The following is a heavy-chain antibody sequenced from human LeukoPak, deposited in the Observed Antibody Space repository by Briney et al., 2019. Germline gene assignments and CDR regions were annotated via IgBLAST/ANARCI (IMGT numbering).Heavy chain of an antibody. CDR1: GYSISSGYY. J-gene: IGHJ5*02. Sequence: SETLSLTCAVSGYSISSGYYWGWIRQPPGKGLEWIGGIYHSGSTYYNPSLKSRVTISVDTSKNQFSLKLSSVTAADTAVYYCARQSSRDQIYDFWSGYYTRWFDPWGQGTLATVSS. V-gene: IGHV4-38-2*01. D-gene: IGHD3-3*01. CDR2: IYHSGST. CDR3: ARQSSRDQIYDFWSGYYTRWFDP.